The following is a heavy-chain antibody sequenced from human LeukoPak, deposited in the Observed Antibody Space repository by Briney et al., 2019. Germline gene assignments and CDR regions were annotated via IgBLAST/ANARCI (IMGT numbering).Heavy chain of an antibody. CDR3: ARGAAAGTVPNLSYYYGMDV. CDR1: GGSISSYY. J-gene: IGHJ6*02. V-gene: IGHV4-59*08. D-gene: IGHD6-13*01. Sequence: SETLSLTCTVSGGSISSYYWSWIRQPPGKGLEWIGYIYYSGSTNYNPSLKSRVTISVDTSKSQFSLKLSSVTAADTAVYYCARGAAAGTVPNLSYYYGMDVWGQGTTVTVSS. CDR2: IYYSGST.